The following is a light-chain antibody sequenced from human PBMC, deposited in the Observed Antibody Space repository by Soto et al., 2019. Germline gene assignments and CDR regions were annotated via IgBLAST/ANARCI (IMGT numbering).Light chain of an antibody. CDR1: SSDVGYYDY. V-gene: IGLV2-8*01. Sequence: QPELTQPRSTAGVPGQSVTNSYTRTSSDVGYYDYVSWYQQHPGKAPKLVIYEVTKRPSGVPDCVSAAKSGNTASLTVSGLRAEDEADYYCSAYAGSNNFVFGSGTKGTVL. J-gene: IGLJ1*01. CDR2: EVT. CDR3: SAYAGSNNFV.